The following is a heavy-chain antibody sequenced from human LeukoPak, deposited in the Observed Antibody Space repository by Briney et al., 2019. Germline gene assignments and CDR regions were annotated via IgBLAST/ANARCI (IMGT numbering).Heavy chain of an antibody. Sequence: SETLSLTCAVYGGSFSGYYWSWIRQPPGKGLEWIGEINYSGSTNYNPSLKSRVTISVDTSKNQFSLKLSSVTAADTAVYYCARRGDTAPPFDIWGQGTMVTVSS. V-gene: IGHV4-34*01. CDR1: GGSFSGYY. D-gene: IGHD5-18*01. CDR2: INYSGST. CDR3: ARRGDTAPPFDI. J-gene: IGHJ3*02.